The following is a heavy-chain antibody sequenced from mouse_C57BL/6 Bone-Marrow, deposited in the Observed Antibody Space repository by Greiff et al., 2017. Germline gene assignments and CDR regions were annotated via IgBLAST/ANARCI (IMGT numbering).Heavy chain of an antibody. CDR2: IWGGGST. J-gene: IGHJ4*01. Sequence: VQGVESGPGLVAPSQSLSITCTVSGFSLTSYGVDWVRQPPGKGLAWLGVIWGGGSTNYNSALMSRLSISKDNSKSQVFLKMNSLQTDDTAMYYCAKRIYDGYYGYAMDYWGQGTSVTVSS. CDR3: AKRIYDGYYGYAMDY. V-gene: IGHV2-9*01. D-gene: IGHD2-3*01. CDR1: GFSLTSYG.